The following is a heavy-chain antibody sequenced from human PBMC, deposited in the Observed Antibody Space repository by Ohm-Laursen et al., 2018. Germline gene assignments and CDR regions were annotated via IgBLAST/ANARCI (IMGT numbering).Heavy chain of an antibody. CDR3: ASRIAVANQYYFDY. Sequence: SDTLSLTCIVSGGSISSGKYYWGWIRQPPGKGLEWIGSMYYSGSTYYNPSLKSRVTISENTTKNQFSLNVRSVTAADTAVYYCASRIAVANQYYFDYWGQGTLVTVSS. V-gene: IGHV4-39*01. J-gene: IGHJ4*02. D-gene: IGHD6-19*01. CDR2: MYYSGST. CDR1: GGSISSGKYY.